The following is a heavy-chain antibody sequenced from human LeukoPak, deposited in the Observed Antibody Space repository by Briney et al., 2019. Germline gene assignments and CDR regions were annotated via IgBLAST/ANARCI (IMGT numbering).Heavy chain of an antibody. Sequence: SETLSLTCAVSGVSFDDYYWSWVRQPPGKGLEWIGEINHSGSTNYNPSLKSRVTISVDTSKNQFSLKLSSVTAADTAVYYCARELVDYDFWSGYYPKYYFDYWGRGTLVTVSS. CDR3: ARELVDYDFWSGYYPKYYFDY. D-gene: IGHD3-3*01. CDR1: GVSFDDYY. V-gene: IGHV4-34*01. J-gene: IGHJ4*02. CDR2: INHSGST.